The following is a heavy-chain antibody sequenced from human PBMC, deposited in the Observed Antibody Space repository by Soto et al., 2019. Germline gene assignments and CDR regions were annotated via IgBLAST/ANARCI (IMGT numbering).Heavy chain of an antibody. Sequence: VQLLESGGGLVQPGGSLRLSCAASGFTFNNYAMSWVRQAPGKGLEWVSGVSGSGGGTYNADSVKGRFTISRDNSRNTLSLQMDRLRAEDTAVYYCAKSRGSGTYYNPFDAFELWGQGTMVTVSS. CDR2: VSGSGGGT. D-gene: IGHD3-10*01. J-gene: IGHJ3*01. CDR3: AKSRGSGTYYNPFDAFEL. V-gene: IGHV3-23*01. CDR1: GFTFNNYA.